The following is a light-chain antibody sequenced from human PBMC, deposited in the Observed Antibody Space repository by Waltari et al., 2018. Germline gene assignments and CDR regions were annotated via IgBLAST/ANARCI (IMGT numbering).Light chain of an antibody. J-gene: IGLJ1*01. CDR2: EDR. V-gene: IGLV3-1*01. CDR3: QTWGGTTSYV. CDR1: GLADKY. Sequence: SYELSQPPSLSVSPGQTASITCSGDGLADKYASWYQHKAGQSPALVISEDRRRPSDIPARVPASNSGTIATLTITGTQPMDEADYYCQTWGGTTSYVFGTGTRVTVL.